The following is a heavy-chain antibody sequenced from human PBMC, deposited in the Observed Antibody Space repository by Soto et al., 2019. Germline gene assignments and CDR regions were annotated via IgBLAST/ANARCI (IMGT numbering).Heavy chain of an antibody. CDR2: IWYDGSNK. D-gene: IGHD6-13*01. CDR1: GCTFSSYG. CDR3: ARDPLRAAGTLIYYYYGMDV. V-gene: IGHV3-33*01. J-gene: IGHJ6*02. Sequence: PGGSQILSCAASGCTFSSYGMHWVRPAPGKGLEWVAVIWYDGSNKYYADSVKGRFTISRDNAKNTLYLQMNSLRAEDTAVYYCARDPLRAAGTLIYYYYGMDVWGQGTTVTVSS.